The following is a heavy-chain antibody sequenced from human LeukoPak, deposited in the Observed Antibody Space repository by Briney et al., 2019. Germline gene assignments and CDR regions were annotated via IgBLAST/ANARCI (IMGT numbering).Heavy chain of an antibody. V-gene: IGHV3-33*06. CDR3: AEESSFGATTDY. D-gene: IGHD3-10*01. Sequence: PGGSLRLSCAASGFTFSSYGMHWVRQAPGKGLEWVAVIWYDGSNKYYADSVKGRFTISRDNSKNTLYLQMSSLRAEDTAVYYCAEESSFGATTDYWGQGTLVTVSS. J-gene: IGHJ4*02. CDR2: IWYDGSNK. CDR1: GFTFSSYG.